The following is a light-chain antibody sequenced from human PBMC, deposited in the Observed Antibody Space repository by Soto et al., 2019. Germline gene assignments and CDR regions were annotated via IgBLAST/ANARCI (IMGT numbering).Light chain of an antibody. Sequence: DIQMTQSPFTLSGSVGDRVTITCRASQTISSWLAWYQQKPGKAPKLXIYKASTLKSGVPSRFSGSGSGTELTITISSLQPDDFETYDCQHYNSYSEAFGQGTKVDIK. CDR3: QHYNSYSEA. J-gene: IGKJ1*01. V-gene: IGKV1-5*03. CDR2: KAS. CDR1: QTISSW.